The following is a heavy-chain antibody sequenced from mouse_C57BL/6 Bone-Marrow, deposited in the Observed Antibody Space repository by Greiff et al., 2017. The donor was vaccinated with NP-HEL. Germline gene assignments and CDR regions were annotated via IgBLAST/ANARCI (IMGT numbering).Heavy chain of an antibody. D-gene: IGHD1-1*01. V-gene: IGHV1-64*01. CDR2: IHPNSGST. CDR1: GYTFTSYW. Sequence: QVQLQQPGAELVKPGASVKLSCKASGYTFTSYWMHWVKQRPGQGLEWIGMIHPNSGSTNYNEKFKSKATLTVDKSSSTAYMQLSSLTSEDSAVYYCASGRWDYGSSYDAMDYWGQGTSVTVSS. CDR3: ASGRWDYGSSYDAMDY. J-gene: IGHJ4*01.